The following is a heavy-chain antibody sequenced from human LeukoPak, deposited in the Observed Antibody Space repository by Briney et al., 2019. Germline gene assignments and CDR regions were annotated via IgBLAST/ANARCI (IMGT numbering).Heavy chain of an antibody. Sequence: PGGTLRRSCAASGVTFSSYSMSWVRQAPGKGLEWVSVISGNGGDTFYADSVKGRFTISRDNSKHTLYLQMNSLRVEDTAVYYCAKGRTLVGGSTRSYDYWGQGTLVTVSS. V-gene: IGHV3-23*01. J-gene: IGHJ4*02. CDR1: GVTFSSYS. CDR3: AKGRTLVGGSTRSYDY. D-gene: IGHD1-26*01. CDR2: ISGNGGDT.